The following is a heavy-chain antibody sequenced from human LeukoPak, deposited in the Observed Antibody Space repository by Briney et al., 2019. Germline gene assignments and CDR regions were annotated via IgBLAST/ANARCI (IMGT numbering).Heavy chain of an antibody. CDR3: AKDISVNWFDP. D-gene: IGHD2/OR15-2a*01. Sequence: PGGSLRLSCAASGFTFSSYSMNWVRQAPGKGLEWVSDISSSSSTIYYADSVKGRFTISRDNAKNSLYLQMNSLRAEDTALYYCAKDISVNWFDPWGQGTLVTVSS. V-gene: IGHV3-48*01. CDR2: ISSSSSTI. CDR1: GFTFSSYS. J-gene: IGHJ5*02.